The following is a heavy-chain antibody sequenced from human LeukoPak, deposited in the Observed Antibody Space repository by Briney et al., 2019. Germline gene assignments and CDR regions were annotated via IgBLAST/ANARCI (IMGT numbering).Heavy chain of an antibody. D-gene: IGHD2-2*01. CDR1: GYTFTGCY. J-gene: IGHJ6*03. V-gene: IGHV1-2*02. CDR2: INPNSGGT. CDR3: ARDPNNCSSTSCSPYYYYYMDV. Sequence: GASVRVSCKASGYTFTGCYMHWVRQAPGQGLEWMGWINPNSGGTNYAQKFQGRVTMTRDTSISTAYMELSRLRSDDTAVYYCARDPNNCSSTSCSPYYYYYMDVWGKGTTVTVSS.